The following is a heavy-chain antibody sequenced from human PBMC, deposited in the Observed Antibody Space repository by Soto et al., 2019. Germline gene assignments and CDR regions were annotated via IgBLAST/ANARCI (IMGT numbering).Heavy chain of an antibody. CDR3: ARMGDGPYYYYGMDV. CDR2: INGYNGNT. Sequence: QVQLVQSGAEVKKPGASVKVSCKASGYTFTSYGISWVRQAPGQGLEWMGWINGYNGNTNHAQKLQGRVTMSTDTSTSTAYMELRSLRSDDSAVYYCARMGDGPYYYYGMDVWGQGTTVTVSS. D-gene: IGHD3-16*01. V-gene: IGHV1-18*01. J-gene: IGHJ6*02. CDR1: GYTFTSYG.